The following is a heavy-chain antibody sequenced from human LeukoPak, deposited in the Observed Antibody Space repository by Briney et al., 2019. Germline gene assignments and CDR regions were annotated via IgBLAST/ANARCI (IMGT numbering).Heavy chain of an antibody. J-gene: IGHJ3*02. V-gene: IGHV3-53*04. D-gene: IGHD3-9*01. CDR1: GFTFTSYA. Sequence: GGSLRLSCAASGFTFTSYAMSWVRQAPGKGLEGVSVIYSGGSTYYADSVKGRFTISRHNSKNTLYLQMNSLRAEDTAVYYCARGFLTGCYDAFDIWGQGTMVTVSS. CDR3: ARGFLTGCYDAFDI. CDR2: IYSGGST.